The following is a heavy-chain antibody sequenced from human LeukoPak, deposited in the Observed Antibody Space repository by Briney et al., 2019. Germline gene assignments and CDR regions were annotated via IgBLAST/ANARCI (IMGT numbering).Heavy chain of an antibody. V-gene: IGHV1-2*02. CDR3: AREVLLGYCSGGSCYSRWFDP. D-gene: IGHD2-15*01. CDR2: INPNSGGT. Sequence: APVKVSCKASGYTFTGYYMHWVRQAPGQGLEWMGWINPNSGGTNYAQKFQGRVTMTRDTSISTAYMELSRLRSDDTAVYYCAREVLLGYCSGGSCYSRWFDPWGQGTLVTVSS. CDR1: GYTFTGYY. J-gene: IGHJ5*02.